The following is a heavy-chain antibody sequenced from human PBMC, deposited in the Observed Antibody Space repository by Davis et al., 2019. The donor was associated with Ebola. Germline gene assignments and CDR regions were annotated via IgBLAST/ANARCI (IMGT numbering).Heavy chain of an antibody. V-gene: IGHV1-18*01. CDR3: ARTSIVGTTTTASDI. CDR1: GYSFKNYA. CDR2: ISAYNGNT. Sequence: ASVKVSCKASGYSFKNYAISWVRQAPGQGLEWMGWISAYNGNTNYAQKVQGRLTMTTDTSTGTAYLDLRSLRSDDTAVYFCARTSIVGTTTTASDIWGQGTLVTVSS. D-gene: IGHD1-26*01. J-gene: IGHJ3*02.